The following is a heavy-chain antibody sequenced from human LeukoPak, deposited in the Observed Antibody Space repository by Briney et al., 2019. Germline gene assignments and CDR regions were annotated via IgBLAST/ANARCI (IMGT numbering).Heavy chain of an antibody. V-gene: IGHV3-30*04. CDR1: GFTFSVYA. J-gene: IGHJ6*03. Sequence: GRSLRLSCAASGFTFSVYAMHWVRQAPGKGLEWVAIISYDGSNKYYADSVKGRFTISRDNSKNTVYLQMNSLRAEDTAVYYCARDPYSGSYGNYYYYFMDVWGKGTTVTISS. CDR2: ISYDGSNK. CDR3: ARDPYSGSYGNYYYYFMDV. D-gene: IGHD1-26*01.